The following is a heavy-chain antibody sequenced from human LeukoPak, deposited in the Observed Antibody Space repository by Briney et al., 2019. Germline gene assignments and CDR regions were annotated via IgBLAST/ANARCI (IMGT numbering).Heavy chain of an antibody. J-gene: IGHJ4*02. Sequence: GGSLRLSCAASGFTFSDYAMHWVRQAPGKGLEWVAIISYDGSNKYFADSVKGRFTISRDNSKNTLYLQMNSLRAEDAAVYYWAEGAYRSFDSWGQGTLVTVSS. CDR1: GFTFSDYA. D-gene: IGHD3-16*01. V-gene: IGHV3-30*01. CDR3: AEGAYRSFDS. CDR2: ISYDGSNK.